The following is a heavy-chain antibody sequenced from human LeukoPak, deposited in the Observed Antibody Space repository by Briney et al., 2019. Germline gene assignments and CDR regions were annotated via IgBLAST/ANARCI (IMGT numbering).Heavy chain of an antibody. CDR3: AKYGTVVAGKGLPDW. Sequence: GGSLRLSCAASGFTFSSYAMSWVRQAPGKGLEWVSSISDNSVGTYYADSVRGRFTISRDYSKNMLYMQMNSLRVEDTAVYYCAKYGTVVAGKGLPDWWGQGTLVTVSS. V-gene: IGHV3-23*01. CDR2: ISDNSVGT. CDR1: GFTFSSYA. J-gene: IGHJ4*02. D-gene: IGHD6-19*01.